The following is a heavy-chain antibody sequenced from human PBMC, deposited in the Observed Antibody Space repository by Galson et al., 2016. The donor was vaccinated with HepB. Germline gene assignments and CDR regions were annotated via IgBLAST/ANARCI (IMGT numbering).Heavy chain of an antibody. J-gene: IGHJ1*01. Sequence: SLRLSCAVSGFTFRSYWLSWVRQAPGKGLECVANINEDGSGKYYMDSVKGRFTISRDNSKNTLYVQMNSLRPEDTAVYYCAKGYCSGDRCYFPMLEYVQHWGQGTLVTVSS. D-gene: IGHD2-15*01. CDR1: GFTFRSYW. CDR3: AKGYCSGDRCYFPMLEYVQH. V-gene: IGHV3-7*03. CDR2: INEDGSGK.